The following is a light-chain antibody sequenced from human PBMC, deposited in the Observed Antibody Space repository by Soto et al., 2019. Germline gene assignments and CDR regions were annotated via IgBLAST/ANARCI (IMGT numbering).Light chain of an antibody. J-gene: IGKJ1*01. V-gene: IGKV1-5*01. CDR3: QQYNSYSPT. CDR1: QSISSW. CDR2: DAS. Sequence: DIQMTQSPSTLSASVGDRATITCRASQSISSWLAWYQQTPGNAPKLLIYDASTLDTGVPSRFSGSGSGTEFTLTISSLQPDDFATYYCQQYNSYSPTFGQGTKVDI.